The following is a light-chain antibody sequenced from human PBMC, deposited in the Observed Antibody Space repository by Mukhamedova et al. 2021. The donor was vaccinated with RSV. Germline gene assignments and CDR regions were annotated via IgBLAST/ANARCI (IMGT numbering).Light chain of an antibody. CDR1: PANRLKDF. CDR3: GTWDSSLTAWL. J-gene: IGLJ3*02. CDR2: DNT. V-gene: IGLV1-51*01. Sequence: VHGVTISCSGIPANRLKDFVSWYQQLPGMAPKVLIYDNTKRPSGIPDRFSGSRSGTSATLTITGLQTGDEANYYCGTWDSSLTAWLFG.